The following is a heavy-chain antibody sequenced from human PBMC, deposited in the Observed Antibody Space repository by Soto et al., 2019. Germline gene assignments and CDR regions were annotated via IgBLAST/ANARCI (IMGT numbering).Heavy chain of an antibody. J-gene: IGHJ6*02. D-gene: IGHD5-18*01. CDR3: ANPGLPNYYYYGMDV. Sequence: QVQLVQSGAEVKKPGSSVKVSCKASGGTFSSYAISWVRQAPGQGLEWMGGIIPIFGTANYAQKFQGRVTITAEEATSTAYMELSSLRSEDTAVYYCANPGLPNYYYYGMDVWGQGTTVTVSS. V-gene: IGHV1-69*12. CDR1: GGTFSSYA. CDR2: IIPIFGTA.